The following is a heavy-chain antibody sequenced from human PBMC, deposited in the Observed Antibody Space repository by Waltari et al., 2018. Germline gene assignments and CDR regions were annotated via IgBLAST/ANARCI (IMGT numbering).Heavy chain of an antibody. V-gene: IGHV4-4*07. CDR3: ARERRTGTRPGMDV. CDR1: GGAISSYY. Sequence: QVQLQESGPGLVKPAETLSLTCPASGGAISSYYWSWIRQPAGRGLEWIGRIYTSGSTNYNPSLKSRVTMSVDTSKNQFSLKLSSVTAADTAVYYCARERRTGTRPGMDVWGKGTTVTVSS. CDR2: IYTSGST. J-gene: IGHJ6*04. D-gene: IGHD1-1*01.